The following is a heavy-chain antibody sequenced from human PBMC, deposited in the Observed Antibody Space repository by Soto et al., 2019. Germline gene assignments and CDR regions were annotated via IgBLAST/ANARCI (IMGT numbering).Heavy chain of an antibody. D-gene: IGHD3-22*01. CDR2: IWHDGSNE. Sequence: QVQMVESGGGVVQPGRSLRLSCVVSGFTFRSYGMHWVRHSPGKGLEWVAVIWHDGSNEYYADSVKGRFTISRDNAKNTLYLQMNNMRAEDTAVYYCASERDGYSSGWRYFELWGRGTLVTVSS. J-gene: IGHJ2*01. V-gene: IGHV3-33*01. CDR3: ASERDGYSSGWRYFEL. CDR1: GFTFRSYG.